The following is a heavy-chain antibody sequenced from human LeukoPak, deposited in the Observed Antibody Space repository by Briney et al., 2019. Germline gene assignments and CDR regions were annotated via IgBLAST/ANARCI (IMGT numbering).Heavy chain of an antibody. D-gene: IGHD6-13*01. V-gene: IGHV3-30-3*01. CDR2: ISFDVSNK. J-gene: IGHJ6*02. CDR3: ARDLAAAGTSYYYYGMDV. CDR1: GFTFSSYA. Sequence: PGGSLRLSCAASGFTFSSYAMHSGRQAPGQGLECLAVISFDVSNKYYADSVKGRFTISRDNSKNTLYLQMNSLRAEDTAVYYCARDLAAAGTSYYYYGMDVWGQGTTVTISS.